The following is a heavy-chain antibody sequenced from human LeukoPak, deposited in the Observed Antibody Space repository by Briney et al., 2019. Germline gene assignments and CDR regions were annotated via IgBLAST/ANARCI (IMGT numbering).Heavy chain of an antibody. J-gene: IGHJ4*02. Sequence: GGSLRLSCAASGFTVSSNYMSWVRQAPGKGLEWVSVIYSGGSTYYADSLKGRFTISRDNSKNTLYLQMNSLRAEDTAVYYCAKDLDDIVVVPAAIQGGYFDYWGQGTLVTVSS. CDR2: IYSGGST. D-gene: IGHD2-2*02. CDR1: GFTVSSNY. V-gene: IGHV3-53*05. CDR3: AKDLDDIVVVPAAIQGGYFDY.